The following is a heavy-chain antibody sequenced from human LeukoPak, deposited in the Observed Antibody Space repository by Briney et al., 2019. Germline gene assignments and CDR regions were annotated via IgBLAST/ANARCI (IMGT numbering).Heavy chain of an antibody. J-gene: IGHJ4*02. V-gene: IGHV1-2*02. CDR2: VNPNNGDT. CDR1: GYTFTGYH. Sequence: ASVQVSCKASGYTFTGYHMHWVRQPAGQGLEWVGWVNPNNGDTNYAQKFQGRVTMSRDTSISTAYMELNSLRSDDTAVYYCARRETNTQWGFDYWGQGTLITVSS. CDR3: ARRETNTQWGFDY. D-gene: IGHD1-26*01.